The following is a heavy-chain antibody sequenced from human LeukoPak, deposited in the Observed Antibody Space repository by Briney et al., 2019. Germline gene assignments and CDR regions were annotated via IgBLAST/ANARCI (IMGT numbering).Heavy chain of an antibody. CDR1: GFTFSSYA. CDR3: ASGLKSAQFDY. J-gene: IGHJ4*02. V-gene: IGHV3-64*01. D-gene: IGHD6-25*01. CDR2: ISSNGGST. Sequence: RGSLRLSCAASGFTFSSYAMHWVRQAPGKGLEYVSAISSNGGSTYYANSVKGRFTISRDNSKNTLYLQMGSLRAEDMAVYYCASGLKSAQFDYWGQGTLVTVSS.